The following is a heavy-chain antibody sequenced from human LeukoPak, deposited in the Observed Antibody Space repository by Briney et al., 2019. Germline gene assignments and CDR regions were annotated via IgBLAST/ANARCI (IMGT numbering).Heavy chain of an antibody. CDR3: AKDLGMIVVQSYFDY. D-gene: IGHD3-22*01. CDR1: GFIFSSFG. Sequence: GRSLRLSCVASGFIFSSFGMHWVRQAPGKGLEWVAVIWYDGSNKFYSDSVKGRFTISRDNAKNTLYLQMNRLRAEDTAVYYCAKDLGMIVVQSYFDYWGQGTLVTVSS. V-gene: IGHV3-33*06. J-gene: IGHJ4*02. CDR2: IWYDGSNK.